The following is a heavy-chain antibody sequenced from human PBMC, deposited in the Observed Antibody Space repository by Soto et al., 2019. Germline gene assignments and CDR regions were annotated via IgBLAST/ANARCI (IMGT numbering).Heavy chain of an antibody. CDR3: ARGGGVVADVLFLPGGCFDP. CDR1: GGSISSGGYS. D-gene: IGHD2-15*01. CDR2: IYHSGST. Sequence: QLQLQESGSGLVKPSQTLSLTCAVSGGSISSGGYSWSWIRQPPGKGLEWIGYIYHSGSTYYNPSPKGGVTIPGDRSKTQSSLRRSSVPAADTAVYYCARGGGVVADVLFLPGGCFDPGGPGTLVTVSS. V-gene: IGHV4-30-2*01. J-gene: IGHJ5*02.